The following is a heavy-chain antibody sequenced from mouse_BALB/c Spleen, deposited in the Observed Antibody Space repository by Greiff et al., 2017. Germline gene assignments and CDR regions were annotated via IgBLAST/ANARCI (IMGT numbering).Heavy chain of an antibody. CDR3: AREGYYYGSSPYYFDY. CDR2: ISSGGST. J-gene: IGHJ2*01. D-gene: IGHD1-1*01. Sequence: VMLVESGGDLVKPGGSLKLSCAASGFTFSSYAMSWVRQTPEKRLEWVASISSGGSTYYPDSVKGRFTISRDNARNILYLQMSSLRSEDTAMYYCAREGYYYGSSPYYFDYWGQGTTLTVSS. V-gene: IGHV5-6-5*01. CDR1: GFTFSSYA.